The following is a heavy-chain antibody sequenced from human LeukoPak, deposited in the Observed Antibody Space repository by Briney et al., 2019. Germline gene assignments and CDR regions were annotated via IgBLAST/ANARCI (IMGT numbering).Heavy chain of an antibody. D-gene: IGHD5-12*01. Sequence: PSETLSLTCTVSGGSISSYYWSWIRQPLGKGLEWIGYIYYSGSTNYNPSLKSRVTISVDTSKNQFSLKLSSVTAADTAVYYCARSGYSGYDYGYWGQGTLVTISS. V-gene: IGHV4-59*01. CDR1: GGSISSYY. CDR3: ARSGYSGYDYGY. CDR2: IYYSGST. J-gene: IGHJ4*02.